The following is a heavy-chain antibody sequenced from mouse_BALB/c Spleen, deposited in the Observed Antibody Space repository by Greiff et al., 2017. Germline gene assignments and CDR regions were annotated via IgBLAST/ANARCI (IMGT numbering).Heavy chain of an antibody. CDR3: ARNYYGSSYWYFDV. J-gene: IGHJ1*01. Sequence: VKLKESGPGLVQPSQSLSITCTVSGFSLTSYGVHWVRQSPGKGLEWLGVIWRGGSTDYNAAFISRLSISKDNSKSQVFFKMNSLQADDTAIYYCARNYYGSSYWYFDVWGAGTTVTVSS. CDR2: IWRGGST. D-gene: IGHD1-1*01. V-gene: IGHV2-4-1*01. CDR1: GFSLTSYG.